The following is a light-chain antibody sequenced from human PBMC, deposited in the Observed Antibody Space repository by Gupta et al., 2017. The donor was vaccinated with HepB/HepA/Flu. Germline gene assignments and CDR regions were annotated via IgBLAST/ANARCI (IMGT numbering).Light chain of an antibody. CDR3: QAWDSSTVV. J-gene: IGLJ2*01. CDR1: KLGDKY. V-gene: IGLV3-1*01. CDR2: QDS. Sequence: SYELTQPPQVPVSPGQTVSIPCSGDKLGDKYACWYQQKPGQSPVLVIYQDSKRPSGIPERFSGSNSGNTATLTISGTQAMDEADYYCQAWDSSTVVFGGGTKLTVL.